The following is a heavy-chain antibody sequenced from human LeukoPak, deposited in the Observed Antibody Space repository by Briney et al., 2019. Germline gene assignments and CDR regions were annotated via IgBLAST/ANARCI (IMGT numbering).Heavy chain of an antibody. CDR3: ARGIRVLEWLLSPSFDY. D-gene: IGHD3-3*01. CDR2: INPNSGGT. Sequence: ASVKVSCKASGYTFTGYYMHWVRQAPGQGLEWMGWINPNSGGTNYAQKFQGRVTMTRDTSISTAYMELSRLRSDDTAVYYCARGIRVLEWLLSPSFDYWGQGTLVTVSS. J-gene: IGHJ4*02. CDR1: GYTFTGYY. V-gene: IGHV1-2*02.